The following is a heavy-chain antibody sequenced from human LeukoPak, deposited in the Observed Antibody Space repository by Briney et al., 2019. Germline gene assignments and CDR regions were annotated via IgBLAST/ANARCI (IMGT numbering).Heavy chain of an antibody. J-gene: IGHJ4*02. CDR2: ISGDGTNT. CDR1: GFTLGRYW. V-gene: IGHV3-74*03. CDR3: VVGGGIY. Sequence: GGSLRLACAASGFTLGRYWMHWVRQAPGKGLVWVSGISGDGTNTLYADSVKGRFTISRDNARNTLNLQMNSLRADDTAVYYCVVGGGIYWGQGTLVTVS. D-gene: IGHD1-26*01.